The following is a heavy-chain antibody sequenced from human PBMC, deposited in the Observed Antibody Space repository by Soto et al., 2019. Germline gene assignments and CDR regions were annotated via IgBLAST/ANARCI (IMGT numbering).Heavy chain of an antibody. J-gene: IGHJ4*02. CDR2: IYYSGST. V-gene: IGHV4-39*01. CDR1: GGSISSSSYY. CDR3: ASFTGSYYRVDY. D-gene: IGHD1-26*01. Sequence: SETLSLTCTVSGGSISSSSYYWGWIRQPPGKGLERIGSIYYSGSTYYNPSLKSRVTISVDTSKNQFSLKLSSVTAADTAVYYCASFTGSYYRVDYWGQGTLVTVSS.